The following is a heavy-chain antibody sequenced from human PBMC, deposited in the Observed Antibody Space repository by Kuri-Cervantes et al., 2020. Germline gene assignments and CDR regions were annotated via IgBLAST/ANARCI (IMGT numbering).Heavy chain of an antibody. D-gene: IGHD3-22*01. CDR3: ARASVYDSSGHYYYGMDV. Sequence: GSLRLSCTVSGYSISSGYYWGWIRQPPGKGLEWIGSIYHSGSTYYNPSLKSRVTISVDTSKNQFSLKLSSVTAADTAVYYCARASVYDSSGHYYYGMDVWGQGTTVTVSS. J-gene: IGHJ6*02. V-gene: IGHV4-38-2*02. CDR2: IYHSGST. CDR1: GYSISSGYY.